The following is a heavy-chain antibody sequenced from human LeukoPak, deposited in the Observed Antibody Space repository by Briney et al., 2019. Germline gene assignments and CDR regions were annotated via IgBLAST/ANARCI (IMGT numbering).Heavy chain of an antibody. D-gene: IGHD2-8*01. J-gene: IGHJ5*02. V-gene: IGHV1-69*13. Sequence: GASVKVSCKASGYTFTSYGISWVRQAPGQGLEWMGGIIPIFGTANYAQKFQGRVTITADESTSTAYMELSSLRSEDTAVYYCARDRLRGFDPWGQGTLVTVSS. CDR1: GYTFTSYG. CDR3: ARDRLRGFDP. CDR2: IIPIFGTA.